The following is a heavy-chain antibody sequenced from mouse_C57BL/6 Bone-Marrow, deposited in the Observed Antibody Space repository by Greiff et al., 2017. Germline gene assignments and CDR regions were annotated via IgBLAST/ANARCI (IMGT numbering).Heavy chain of an antibody. CDR3: ARTNEYDDYTMDY. V-gene: IGHV1-64*01. CDR2: MHPNGGST. Sequence: QVQLQQSGAELVTPGASVKLSCKASGYTFTNYWMHWVKQRPGQGLEWIGMMHPNGGSTDYNEKFKSEATLSVDKSSRTAYMELSSLTSADSAVYYCARTNEYDDYTMDYWGQGTSVTVSS. CDR1: GYTFTNYW. J-gene: IGHJ4*01. D-gene: IGHD2-4*01.